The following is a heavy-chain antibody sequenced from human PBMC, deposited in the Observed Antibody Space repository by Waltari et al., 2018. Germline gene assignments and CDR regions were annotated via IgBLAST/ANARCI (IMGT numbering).Heavy chain of an antibody. V-gene: IGHV4-39*07. CDR3: AKDEHYSNDWYGGIDS. CDR2: IYYSGST. CDR1: GGPISSSGHY. J-gene: IGHJ4*02. D-gene: IGHD6-19*01. Sequence: QLQLQESGPGLVKTSETLTLTCNVSGGPISSSGHYWGWIRQSPGKGVEWIGNIYYSGSTNYNPSLKSRVTISVDTSKNQFSLKLSSVTAADTAVYYCAKDEHYSNDWYGGIDSWGQGVLVTVSS.